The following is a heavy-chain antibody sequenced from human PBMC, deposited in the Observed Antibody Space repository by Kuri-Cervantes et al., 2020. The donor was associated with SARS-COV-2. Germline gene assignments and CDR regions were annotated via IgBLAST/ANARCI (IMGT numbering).Heavy chain of an antibody. J-gene: IGHJ4*02. CDR1: GFTFSSYW. CDR3: ARVQDYYSNSQFDY. V-gene: IGHV3-7*05. CDR2: IKQDGSEK. D-gene: IGHD4-11*01. Sequence: GESLKISCAASGFTFSSYWTSWVRQAPGKGLEWVANIKQDGSEKYYVDSVKGRFTISRDNAKNSLYLQMNSLGAEDTAVYYCARVQDYYSNSQFDYWGQGTLVTVSS.